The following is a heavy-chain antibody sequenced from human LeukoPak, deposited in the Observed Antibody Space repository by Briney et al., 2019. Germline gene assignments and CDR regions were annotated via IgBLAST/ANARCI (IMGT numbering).Heavy chain of an antibody. V-gene: IGHV1-69*04. Sequence: ASVKVSCKASGGTFSSYAISWVRQAPGQGLEWMGRIIPILGIANYAQKFQGRVTITADMSTSTAYMELTSLRSDDTAVYYCAAEIYGGNTDCCTFDFWGPGTPVTVSS. D-gene: IGHD4-23*01. CDR2: IIPILGIA. J-gene: IGHJ3*01. CDR1: GGTFSSYA. CDR3: AAEIYGGNTDCCTFDF.